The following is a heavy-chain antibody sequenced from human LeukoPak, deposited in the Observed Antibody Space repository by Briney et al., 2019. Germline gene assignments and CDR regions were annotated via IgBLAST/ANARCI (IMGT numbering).Heavy chain of an antibody. J-gene: IGHJ5*02. D-gene: IGHD2-15*01. CDR3: ARNPCSGGSCYRSWFDP. CDR1: GYTFTSYG. CDR2: ISAKKGNT. Sequence: ASVKVSCKASGYTFTSYGISWVRQAPGQGLEWMGWISAKKGNTDYAQKLQGRVTMTTDTSTSTAYMELRSLRSDDTAVYYCARNPCSGGSCYRSWFDPWGQGTLVTVSS. V-gene: IGHV1-18*01.